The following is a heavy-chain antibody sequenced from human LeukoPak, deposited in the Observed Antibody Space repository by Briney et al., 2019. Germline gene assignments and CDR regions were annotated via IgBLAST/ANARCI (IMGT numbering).Heavy chain of an antibody. CDR1: GFTVSGNY. V-gene: IGHV3-66*02. CDR2: IYSSDNT. Sequence: GGSLRLSCASSGFTVSGNYMSWVRQAPGRGLEWVSVIYSSDNTYYIDSVKGRFTISRDNSKNTLYLQMNSLRAEDTAVYYCAGRRVLDASFDYWGQGTLVTVSS. D-gene: IGHD3-16*01. CDR3: AGRRVLDASFDY. J-gene: IGHJ4*02.